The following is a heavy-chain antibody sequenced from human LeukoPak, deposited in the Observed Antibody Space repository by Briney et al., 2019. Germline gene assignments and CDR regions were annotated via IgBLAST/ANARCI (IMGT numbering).Heavy chain of an antibody. CDR3: AATPPPPFGEFPLFYFDY. V-gene: IGHV3-7*01. CDR2: IKQDGSEK. D-gene: IGHD3-10*01. J-gene: IGHJ4*02. CDR1: GFTFSNYW. Sequence: GGSLRLSCEGSGFTFSNYWMGWVRQAPGKGLQWVANIKQDGSEKYYVDSVKGRFTISRDNAKNSLYLQMNSLRAEDTAVYYCAATPPPPFGEFPLFYFDYWGQGTLVTVSS.